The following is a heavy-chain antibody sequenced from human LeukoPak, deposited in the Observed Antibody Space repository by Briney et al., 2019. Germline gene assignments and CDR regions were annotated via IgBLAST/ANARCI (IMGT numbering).Heavy chain of an antibody. V-gene: IGHV3-21*01. J-gene: IGHJ5*02. D-gene: IGHD2-8*01. CDR2: ISSGSSYI. CDR1: GFTFSSYS. Sequence: GRSLRLSCAASGFTFSSYSMNWVRQAPGKGLEWVSSISSGSSYIYYADSVKGRFTISRDNGKNSLYLQMNSLRAEDTAVYYCARDGPKYCSNGVCYAPVDPWGQGTLVTVSS. CDR3: ARDGPKYCSNGVCYAPVDP.